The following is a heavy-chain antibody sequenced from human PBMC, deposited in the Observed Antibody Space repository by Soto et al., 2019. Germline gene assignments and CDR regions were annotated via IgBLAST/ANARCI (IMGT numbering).Heavy chain of an antibody. CDR1: CGSISSYY. Sequence: SETLSLTCTVSCGSISSYYWSWIRQPPGKGLEWIGYIYYSGSTNYNPSLKSRVTISVDTSKNQFSLKLSSATAADTAVYYCARGWDERDNYYYYGMDVWGQGTTVTVSS. J-gene: IGHJ6*02. D-gene: IGHD1-26*01. CDR3: ARGWDERDNYYYYGMDV. CDR2: IYYSGST. V-gene: IGHV4-59*01.